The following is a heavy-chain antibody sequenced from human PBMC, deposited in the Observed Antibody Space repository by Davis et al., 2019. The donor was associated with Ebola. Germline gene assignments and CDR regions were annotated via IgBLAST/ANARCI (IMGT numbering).Heavy chain of an antibody. Sequence: AASVKVSCKVSGYTLTDLSIHWVRQAPGKGLEWMGYFDHEDAEPIYAQKFQDRVTMTEDTSTDTAYMELRSLRSEDTALYYCAAGGLGGGFDVWGHGTMVTVSS. CDR2: FDHEDAEP. J-gene: IGHJ3*01. D-gene: IGHD2-15*01. V-gene: IGHV1-24*01. CDR3: AAGGLGGGFDV. CDR1: GYTLTDLS.